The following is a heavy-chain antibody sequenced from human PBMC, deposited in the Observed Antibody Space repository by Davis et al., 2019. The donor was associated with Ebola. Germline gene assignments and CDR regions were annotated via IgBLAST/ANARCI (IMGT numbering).Heavy chain of an antibody. Sequence: SETLSLTCAVYGGSFSGYYWGWIRQPPGKGLEWIAEINHSGITNYNPSLKSRVTVSVDTSKNQFFLKLSSVTAADTAVYYCARGNDYVWGRDGYWDQGILVTVSS. J-gene: IGHJ4*02. CDR3: ARGNDYVWGRDGY. CDR2: INHSGIT. V-gene: IGHV4-34*01. CDR1: GGSFSGYY. D-gene: IGHD3-16*01.